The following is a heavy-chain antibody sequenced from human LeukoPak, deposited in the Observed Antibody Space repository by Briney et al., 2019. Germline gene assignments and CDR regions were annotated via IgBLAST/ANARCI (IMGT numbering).Heavy chain of an antibody. CDR1: GGSISSGDYY. Sequence: PSQTLSLTCTVSGGSISSGDYYWSWIRQPPGKGLEWIGYIYYSGSTNYNPSLKSRVTISVDTSKNQFSLKLSSVTAADTAVYYCARDQGGTAGQTYYYMDVWGKGTTVTVSS. J-gene: IGHJ6*03. D-gene: IGHD2-21*02. CDR2: IYYSGST. CDR3: ARDQGGTAGQTYYYMDV. V-gene: IGHV4-61*08.